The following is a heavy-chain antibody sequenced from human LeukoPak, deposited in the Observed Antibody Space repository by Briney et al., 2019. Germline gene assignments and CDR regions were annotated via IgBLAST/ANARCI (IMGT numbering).Heavy chain of an antibody. CDR1: GGSFSGYY. V-gene: IGHV4-34*01. J-gene: IGHJ4*02. CDR2: IYYSGST. Sequence: SETLSLTCAVYGGSFSGYYWSWIRQPPGKGLEWIGSIYYSGSTYYNPSLRSRVTISVDTSKNQFSLKLSSVTAADTAVYYCARLDSGYYFDYWGQGTLVTVSS. D-gene: IGHD3-10*01. CDR3: ARLDSGYYFDY.